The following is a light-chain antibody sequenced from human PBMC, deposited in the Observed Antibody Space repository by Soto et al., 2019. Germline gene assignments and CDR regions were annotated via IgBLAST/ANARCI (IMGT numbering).Light chain of an antibody. J-gene: IGKJ1*01. CDR1: QSVSNNY. Sequence: IVWTQSPGTLSLSPGERATLSCKASQSVSNNYLAWYQQKPGQAPRFVIYGASNRATGIPDRLSGSGSGTDFTLTISRLEPEDFAVYYCQQYGSSGTFGQGTKVDI. CDR2: GAS. V-gene: IGKV3-20*01. CDR3: QQYGSSGT.